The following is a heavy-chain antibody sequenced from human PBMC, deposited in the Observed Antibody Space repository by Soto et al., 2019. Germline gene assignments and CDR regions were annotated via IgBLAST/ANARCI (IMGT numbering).Heavy chain of an antibody. CDR2: IYWDDDK. V-gene: IGHV2-5*02. Sequence: QITLKESGPTLVKPTQTLTLTCTFSGFSLSTSGVGVGWIRQPPGKALEWLALIYWDDDKRYSPSLTSRLTITKDTSKNQVVLTMTNMDPVDTATYYCALQRYYDDIWGIIYWGQGTLVTVSS. D-gene: IGHD3-16*01. J-gene: IGHJ4*02. CDR1: GFSLSTSGVG. CDR3: ALQRYYDDIWGIIY.